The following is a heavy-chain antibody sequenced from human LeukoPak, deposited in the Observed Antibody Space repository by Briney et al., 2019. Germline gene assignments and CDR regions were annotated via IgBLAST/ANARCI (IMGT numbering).Heavy chain of an antibody. D-gene: IGHD6-13*01. CDR2: ISAYNGNT. J-gene: IGHJ6*03. Sequence: GASVKVSCKASGYTFTSYGISWVRQAPGQGLEWMGWISAYNGNTNYAQKLQGRVTMTTDTSTSTAYMELRSLRSDDTAVYYCARSPEYSSSWTYYYYYYIDVWGKGTTVTVSS. V-gene: IGHV1-18*01. CDR1: GYTFTSYG. CDR3: ARSPEYSSSWTYYYYYYIDV.